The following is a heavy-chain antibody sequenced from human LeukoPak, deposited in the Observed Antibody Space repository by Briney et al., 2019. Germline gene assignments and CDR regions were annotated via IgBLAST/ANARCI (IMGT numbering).Heavy chain of an antibody. CDR2: INPGGTEK. Sequence: PGGSLRVSCAASGFTFSNNWMNLVRQAPGKGLEWVGNINPGGTEKYYVDSVTGRFTISRDNAKNSLYLQMNSLRVEDTAVYYCARESTRASPGYWGQGTLVTVSS. J-gene: IGHJ4*02. CDR3: ARESTRASPGY. CDR1: GFTFSNNW. V-gene: IGHV3-7*01. D-gene: IGHD5/OR15-5a*01.